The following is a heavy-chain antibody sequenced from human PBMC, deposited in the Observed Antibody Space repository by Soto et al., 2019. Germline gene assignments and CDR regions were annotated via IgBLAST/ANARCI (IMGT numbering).Heavy chain of an antibody. CDR2: INADGTST. CDR3: VKVLARGVGVPRFYFDS. D-gene: IGHD2-2*01. V-gene: IGHV3-74*01. CDR1: GFTFSNSW. J-gene: IGHJ4*02. Sequence: DVQLVESGGGLVQPGGSLRLSCAASGFTFSNSWMHWVRQVSGKGLEWVSRINADGTSTSYADSVKGRFTISRDNAKNTLYLHVNSLRAEDTAVYYWVKVLARGVGVPRFYFDSWGQGALVTVSS.